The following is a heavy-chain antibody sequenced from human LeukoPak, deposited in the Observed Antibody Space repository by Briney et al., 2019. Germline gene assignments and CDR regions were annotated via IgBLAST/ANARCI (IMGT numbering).Heavy chain of an antibody. Sequence: PSETLSLTCAVYGGSFSGYYWSWIRQPPGKGLERIGEINHSGSTNYNPSLKSRVTISVDTSKNQFSLKLSSVTAADTAVYYCARGDPTAFDNWNGGAYFDYWGQGTLVTVSS. D-gene: IGHD1-1*01. J-gene: IGHJ4*02. CDR2: INHSGST. V-gene: IGHV4-34*01. CDR3: ARGDPTAFDNWNGGAYFDY. CDR1: GGSFSGYY.